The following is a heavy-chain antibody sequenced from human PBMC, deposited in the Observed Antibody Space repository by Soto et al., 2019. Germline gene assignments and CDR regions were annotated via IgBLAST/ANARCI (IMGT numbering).Heavy chain of an antibody. V-gene: IGHV3-48*01. CDR1: GFTFSSYS. CDR3: ARDGGGITIFGVVIDSWFDP. D-gene: IGHD3-3*01. Sequence: EVQLVESGGGLVQPGGSLRLSCAASGFTFSSYSMNWVRQAPGKELEWVSYISSSSSTIYYADSVKGRFTISRDNAKNSLYLQMNSLRAEDTAVYYCARDGGGITIFGVVIDSWFDPWGQGTLVTVSS. J-gene: IGHJ5*02. CDR2: ISSSSSTI.